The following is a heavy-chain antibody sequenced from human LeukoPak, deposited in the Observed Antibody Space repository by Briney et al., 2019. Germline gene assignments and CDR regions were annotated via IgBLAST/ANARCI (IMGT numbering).Heavy chain of an antibody. Sequence: SETLSLTCAVYGGSFSGYYWSWIRQPPGKGLEWIGEINHSGSTNYNPSLKSRVTISVDTSKNQFSLKLSSVTAADTAVYYCARGEYYDILTGYCNWFDPWGQGTLVTVSS. D-gene: IGHD3-9*01. CDR1: GGSFSGYY. J-gene: IGHJ5*02. V-gene: IGHV4-34*01. CDR3: ARGEYYDILTGYCNWFDP. CDR2: INHSGST.